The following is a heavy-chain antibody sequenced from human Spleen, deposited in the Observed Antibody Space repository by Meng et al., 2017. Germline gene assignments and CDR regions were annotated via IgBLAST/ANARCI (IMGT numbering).Heavy chain of an antibody. D-gene: IGHD4-17*01. CDR1: DGSISNNQW. J-gene: IGHJ4*02. Sequence: QVQLQESGPGLVKPSQTLSLTCTVSDGSISNNQWWSWVRQPPGKGLEWIGEIYHSGRTNYNPSVKSRVTMSVDKSQNHFSLKLSSVTAADTAVYYCTTLYGDSISWGQGTLVTVSS. CDR3: TTLYGDSIS. V-gene: IGHV4-4*02. CDR2: IYHSGRT.